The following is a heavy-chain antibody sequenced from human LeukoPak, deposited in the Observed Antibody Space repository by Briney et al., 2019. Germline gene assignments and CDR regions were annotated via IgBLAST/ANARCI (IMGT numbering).Heavy chain of an antibody. CDR2: IYPGDSDT. CDR1: GYSFTSYW. V-gene: IGHV5-51*01. J-gene: IGHJ4*02. D-gene: IGHD3-22*01. Sequence: RGEPLKISCQGSGYSFTSYWIGGVRQMPGKGLEWMGIIYPGDSDTRYSPSFQGQVTISADKSISTAYLQWSSLKASDTAMYYCARPFYDSSGYYVAHWGQGTLVTVSS. CDR3: ARPFYDSSGYYVAH.